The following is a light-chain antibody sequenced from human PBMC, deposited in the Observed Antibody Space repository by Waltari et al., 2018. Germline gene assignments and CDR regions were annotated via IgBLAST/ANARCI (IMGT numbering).Light chain of an antibody. V-gene: IGKV3-20*01. Sequence: IVLTQSPGTLPLSPGDRATLSCRASETVSRALAWYQQKPGQAPRLLIYGASTRAPGIPDRFSGSGSGTDFSLTISGLEPEDFAVYYCQHYVRLPATFGQGTKVEIK. J-gene: IGKJ1*01. CDR2: GAS. CDR3: QHYVRLPAT. CDR1: ETVSRA.